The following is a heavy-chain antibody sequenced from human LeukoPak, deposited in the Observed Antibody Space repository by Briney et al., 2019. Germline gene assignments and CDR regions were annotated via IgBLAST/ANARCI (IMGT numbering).Heavy chain of an antibody. CDR3: ARGYYGSGSYFSLVMLGAGAPLDI. J-gene: IGHJ3*02. CDR1: GGSISSGGYY. V-gene: IGHV4-39*07. Sequence: SETLSLTCTVSGGSISSGGYYWSWIRQHPGKGLEWIGEINHSGSTNYNPSLKSRVTISVDTSKNQFSLKLSSVTAADTAVYYCARGYYGSGSYFSLVMLGAGAPLDIWGQGTMVTVSS. D-gene: IGHD3-10*01. CDR2: INHSGST.